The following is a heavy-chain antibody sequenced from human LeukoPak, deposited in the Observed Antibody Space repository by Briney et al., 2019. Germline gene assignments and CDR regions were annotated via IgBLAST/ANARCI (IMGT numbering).Heavy chain of an antibody. CDR1: GFTFSDFH. CDR3: ARGTGDGAFDI. J-gene: IGHJ3*02. CDR2: ISSSGTTI. V-gene: IGHV3-11*04. Sequence: GGSLRLSCAASGFTFSDFHMSWIRQAPAQGLGWVSYISSSGTTIYYADSVKGRFTISRDNAKNSLYLQMNSLRAEDTAVYYCARGTGDGAFDIWGQGTMVTVSS. D-gene: IGHD7-27*01.